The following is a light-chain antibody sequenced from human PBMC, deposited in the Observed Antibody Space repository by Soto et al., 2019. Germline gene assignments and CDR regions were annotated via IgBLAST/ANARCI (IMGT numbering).Light chain of an antibody. V-gene: IGKV1-9*01. Sequence: DIPLTQSPSFLSASVGDRVTITCRASQGISSYLAWYQQKPGKAPKLLIYAASTLQSGVPSRFSGSGSGTEFTLTIISLQPEDFATYYCQHLNSYPLTFGGGTKVEIK. CDR1: QGISSY. J-gene: IGKJ4*01. CDR3: QHLNSYPLT. CDR2: AAS.